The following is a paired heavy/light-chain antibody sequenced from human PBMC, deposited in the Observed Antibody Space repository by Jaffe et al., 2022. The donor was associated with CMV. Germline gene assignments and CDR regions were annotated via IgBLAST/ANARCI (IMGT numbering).Heavy chain of an antibody. V-gene: IGHV3-23*01. J-gene: IGHJ4*02. CDR1: GFSFSSYA. CDR3: AKGDYYDSSDYLLPPGYSSIDS. D-gene: IGHD3-22*01. Sequence: EVRVLESGGGLVQPGGSLRLSCAASGFSFSSYAMSWVRQAPGKGLEWVSAISGSIGNTHYADSVKGRFTISRDNSKNMLYLQMNSLRGEDTAVYYCAKGDYYDSSDYLLPPGYSSIDSWGQGTLVTVSS. CDR2: ISGSIGNT.
Light chain of an antibody. CDR3: MQGTHWPPHT. J-gene: IGKJ2*01. Sequence: DVVMTQSPLSLPVTLGQPASISCRSSQSLVYSDGYTYLSWFQQRPGQSPRRLIYKVSKRDSGVPDRFSGSGSGTDFTLRISRVEAEDVGVYYCMQGTHWPPHTFGQGTKLEIE. CDR2: KVS. V-gene: IGKV2-30*01. CDR1: QSLVYSDGYTY.